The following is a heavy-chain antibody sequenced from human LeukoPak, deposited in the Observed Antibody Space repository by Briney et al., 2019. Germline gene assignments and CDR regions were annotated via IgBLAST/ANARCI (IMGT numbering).Heavy chain of an antibody. CDR2: ISYDGSNK. Sequence: GRSLRLSCAASGFTFSSYAMHWVRQAPGKGLEWVAGISYDGSNKYYADSVKGRFTISRDNSKNTLYLQMNSLRAEDTAVYYCARDARSYCSSTSCYGGDYYYYGMDVWGQGTTVTVSS. D-gene: IGHD2-2*01. CDR3: ARDARSYCSSTSCYGGDYYYYGMDV. J-gene: IGHJ6*02. CDR1: GFTFSSYA. V-gene: IGHV3-30-3*01.